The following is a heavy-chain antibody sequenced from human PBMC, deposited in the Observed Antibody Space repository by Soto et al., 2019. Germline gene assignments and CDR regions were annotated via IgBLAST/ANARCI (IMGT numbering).Heavy chain of an antibody. CDR2: ISSNGESTYHTGAT. CDR3: TRTLTNYGYAEYFLH. Sequence: GGSLRLSCTASGFNFRNYAMSWVRQAPGKGLEWVSIISSNGESTYHTGATYYADSVRGRFTISRDNSKNTLSLQMNSLKTEDTAVYYCTRTLTNYGYAEYFLHWGPGALVTVSS. CDR1: GFNFRNYA. J-gene: IGHJ1*01. D-gene: IGHD4-17*01. V-gene: IGHV3-23*01.